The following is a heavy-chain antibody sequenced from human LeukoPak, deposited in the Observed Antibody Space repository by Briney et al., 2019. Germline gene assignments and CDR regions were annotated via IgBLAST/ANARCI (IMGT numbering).Heavy chain of an antibody. J-gene: IGHJ6*02. CDR2: IYYSGST. CDR3: ARDRASPEYYYYGMDV. CDR1: GGSISSSSYY. D-gene: IGHD3-10*01. V-gene: IGHV4-39*07. Sequence: SETLSLTCTVSGGSISSSSYYWGWIRQPPGKGLEWIGSIYYSGSTYYNPSLKSRVTISVDTSKNQFSLKLSSVTAADTAVYYCARDRASPEYYYYGMDVWGQGTTVTVSS.